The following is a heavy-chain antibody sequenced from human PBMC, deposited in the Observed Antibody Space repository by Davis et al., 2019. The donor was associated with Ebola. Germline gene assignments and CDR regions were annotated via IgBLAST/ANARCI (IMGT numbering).Heavy chain of an antibody. CDR3: AKVGIAGEFDY. CDR1: GGSFSGYY. V-gene: IGHV4-34*01. CDR2: IYHSGST. Sequence: GSLRLSCAVYGGSFSGYYWSWIRQPPGKGLEWIGYIYHSGSTYYNPSLKSRVTISVDRSKNQFSLKLSSVTAADTALYYCAKVGIAGEFDYWGQGTLVTVSS. D-gene: IGHD6-13*01. J-gene: IGHJ4*02.